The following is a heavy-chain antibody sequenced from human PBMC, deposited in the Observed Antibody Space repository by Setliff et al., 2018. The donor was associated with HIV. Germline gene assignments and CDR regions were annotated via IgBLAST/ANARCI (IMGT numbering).Heavy chain of an antibody. V-gene: IGHV4-34*01. Sequence: TLSLTCAVYGGSFNDYYWTWIRQPPGKGLEWIGEIDHSGSTKYHASLKSRVTISIDTSKNQISLKLSSVTAADTAVYYCARGLNYYGSGSYLPLGYWGQGTLVTVSS. CDR1: GGSFNDYY. CDR3: ARGLNYYGSGSYLPLGY. J-gene: IGHJ4*02. D-gene: IGHD3-10*01. CDR2: IDHSGST.